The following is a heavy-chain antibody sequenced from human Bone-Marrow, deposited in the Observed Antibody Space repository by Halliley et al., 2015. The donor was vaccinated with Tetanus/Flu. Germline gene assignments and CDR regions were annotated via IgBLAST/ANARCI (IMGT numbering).Heavy chain of an antibody. J-gene: IGHJ4*02. Sequence: DEDEKSSTDSVKGRFTIPRDNSRNTLYLQMNSLRAEDTAVYYCARDPGHHSYDSRVGFYYFDSWGQGTLVTVSS. V-gene: IGHV3-30*10. CDR3: ARDPGHHSYDSRVGFYYFDS. CDR2: DEDEK. D-gene: IGHD3-22*01.